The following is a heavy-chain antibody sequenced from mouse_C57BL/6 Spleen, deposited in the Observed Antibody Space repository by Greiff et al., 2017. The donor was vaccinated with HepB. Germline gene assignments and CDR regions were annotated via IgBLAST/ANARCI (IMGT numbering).Heavy chain of an antibody. D-gene: IGHD1-1*01. J-gene: IGHJ2*01. V-gene: IGHV1-52*01. CDR2: IDPSDRET. CDR3: ARGTTVVAEDY. CDR1: GYTFTIYW. Sequence: VKLQQPGAELVRPGSSVKLSCKASGYTFTIYWMHWVKQRPIQGLEWIGNIDPSDRETHYNQKFKDKATLTVDKSSSTAYMQLSSLTSEDSAVYYCARGTTVVAEDYWGQGTTLTVSS.